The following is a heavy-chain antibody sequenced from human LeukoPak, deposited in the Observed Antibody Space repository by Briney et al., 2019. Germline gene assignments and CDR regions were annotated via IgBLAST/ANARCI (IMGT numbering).Heavy chain of an antibody. Sequence: SETLSLTCTVSGGSISSHYWTWIRQSPGEGTGVVGYISYSGSTNYNPSLKSRVTLSVDTSKNQFSLKLRSVTAADTAVYYCARDPTTVTKGFDIWGQGTMVTVSS. CDR1: GGSISSHY. D-gene: IGHD4-17*01. CDR2: ISYSGST. CDR3: ARDPTTVTKGFDI. J-gene: IGHJ3*02. V-gene: IGHV4-59*11.